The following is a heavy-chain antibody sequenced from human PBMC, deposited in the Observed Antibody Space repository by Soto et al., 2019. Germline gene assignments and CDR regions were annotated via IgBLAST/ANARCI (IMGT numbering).Heavy chain of an antibody. D-gene: IGHD3-10*01. V-gene: IGHV4-4*02. CDR2: IYHSGST. Sequence: SETLSLTCAVSGGSISSSNWWSWVRQPPGKGLEWIGEIYHSGSTNYNPSLKSRVTISVDKSKSQFSLKLSSVTAADTAVYYCARDAYYGSGSYTGYYYGMYVWGQGTTVTVSS. CDR1: GGSISSSNW. CDR3: ARDAYYGSGSYTGYYYGMYV. J-gene: IGHJ6*02.